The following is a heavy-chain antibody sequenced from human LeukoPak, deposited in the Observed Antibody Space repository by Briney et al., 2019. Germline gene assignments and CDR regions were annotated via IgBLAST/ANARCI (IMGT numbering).Heavy chain of an antibody. CDR1: GGSFSGYY. V-gene: IGHV4-34*01. CDR2: INHSGST. J-gene: IGHJ4*02. D-gene: IGHD6-19*01. CDR3: AISSIAVAGRGVFDY. Sequence: SETLSLTCAVYGGSFSGYYWSWIRQPPGKGLEWIGEINHSGSTNYNPSLKSRVTISVDTSKNQFSLKLSSVTAADTAVYYCAISSIAVAGRGVFDYWGQGTLVTVSS.